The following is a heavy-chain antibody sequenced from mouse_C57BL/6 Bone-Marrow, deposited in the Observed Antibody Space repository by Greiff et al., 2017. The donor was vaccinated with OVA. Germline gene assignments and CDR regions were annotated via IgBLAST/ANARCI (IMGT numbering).Heavy chain of an antibody. Sequence: QVQLQQPGAELVKPGASVKLSCKASGYTFTSYWMQWVKQRPGQGLEWIGEIDPSDSYTNYNQKFKGKATLTVDTSSSTASMQLSSLTSEDSAVYYCARSNGNYPYYAMDYWGQGTSVTVSS. D-gene: IGHD2-1*01. CDR3: ARSNGNYPYYAMDY. CDR1: GYTFTSYW. CDR2: IDPSDSYT. J-gene: IGHJ4*01. V-gene: IGHV1-50*01.